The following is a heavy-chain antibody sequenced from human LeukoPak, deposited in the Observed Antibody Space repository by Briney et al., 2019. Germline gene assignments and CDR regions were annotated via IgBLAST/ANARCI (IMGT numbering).Heavy chain of an antibody. J-gene: IGHJ4*02. CDR1: GFTFSSYS. D-gene: IGHD6-6*01. V-gene: IGHV3-48*04. CDR2: ISNSSNSI. CDR3: ARAYSSSSPYGY. Sequence: GSLRLSCAASGFTFSSYSMNWVRQAPGKGLEWVSYISNSSNSIYYADSVKGRFTISRDNAKNSLYLQMNSLRAEDTAVYYCARAYSSSSPYGYWGQGTLVTVSS.